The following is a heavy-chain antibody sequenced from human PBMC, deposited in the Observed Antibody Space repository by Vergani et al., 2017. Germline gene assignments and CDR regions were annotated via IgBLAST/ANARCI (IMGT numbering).Heavy chain of an antibody. CDR3: ASPTLNYYDSSGYYLVDY. V-gene: IGHV3-30*03. Sequence: QVQLVESGGGVVQPGRSLRLSCAASGFTFSSYGMHWVRQAPGKGLEWVAVISYDGSNKYYADSVKGRFTISRDNAKNSLYLQMNSLRAEDTAVYYCASPTLNYYDSSGYYLVDYWGQGTLVTVSS. D-gene: IGHD3-22*01. CDR2: ISYDGSNK. J-gene: IGHJ4*02. CDR1: GFTFSSYG.